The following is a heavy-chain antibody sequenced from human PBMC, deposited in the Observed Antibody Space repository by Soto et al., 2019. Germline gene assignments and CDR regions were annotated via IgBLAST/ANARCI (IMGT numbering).Heavy chain of an antibody. D-gene: IGHD2-15*01. J-gene: IGHJ6*02. Sequence: QVQLVESGGGVVQPGRSLRLSCAASGFTFSSYAMHWVRQAPGKGLEWVAVISYDGSNKYYADSVKGRFTISRDNSKNTLYLQMNSLRAEDTAVYYCARDPHIVVVVAAMYYYGMDVWGQGTTVTVSS. CDR3: ARDPHIVVVVAAMYYYGMDV. V-gene: IGHV3-30-3*01. CDR2: ISYDGSNK. CDR1: GFTFSSYA.